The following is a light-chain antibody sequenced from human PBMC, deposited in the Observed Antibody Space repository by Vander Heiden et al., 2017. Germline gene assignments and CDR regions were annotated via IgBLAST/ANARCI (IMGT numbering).Light chain of an antibody. CDR2: WAS. V-gene: IGKV4-1*01. Sequence: DIVMTQSRDSLAVSLGERATIKKKNYLAWYQHKPGPPPKLLIYWASTRESGVPDRFSGSGSGTDFTLTISSLQAEDVAVYYCQQYYSTPVTFGGGTKVEIK. J-gene: IGKJ4*01. CDR3: QQYYSTPVT. CDR1: KNY.